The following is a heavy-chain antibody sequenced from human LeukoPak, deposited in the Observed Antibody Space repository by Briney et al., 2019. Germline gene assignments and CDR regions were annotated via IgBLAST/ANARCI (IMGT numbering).Heavy chain of an antibody. V-gene: IGHV3-21*01. D-gene: IGHD1-26*01. CDR3: ARDPVGAIDY. J-gene: IGHJ4*02. CDR1: GFTFSSYG. Sequence: KAGGSLRLSCAASGFTFSSYGMHWVRQAPGKGLEWVSSISSSSSYIYYADSVKGRFTISRDNAKNSLYLQMNSLRAEDTAVYYCARDPVGAIDYWGQGTLVTVSS. CDR2: ISSSSSYI.